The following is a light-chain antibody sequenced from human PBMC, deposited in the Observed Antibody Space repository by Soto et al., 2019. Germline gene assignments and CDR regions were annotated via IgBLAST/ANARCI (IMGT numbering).Light chain of an antibody. J-gene: IGKJ2*01. CDR2: DAS. CDR3: QQYNSYSYT. Sequence: DIQMTQSPSTLSASVGDRVTITCRASQSIGSWLAWYQQKPGKAPKLLIYDASSFESGVPSRFSGSGSGTELTLTISSLQPNDFATYYCQQYNSYSYTFGQGTKLEIK. V-gene: IGKV1-5*01. CDR1: QSIGSW.